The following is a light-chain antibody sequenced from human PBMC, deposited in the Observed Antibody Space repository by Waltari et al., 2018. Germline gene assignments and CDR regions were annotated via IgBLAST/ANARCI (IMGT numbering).Light chain of an antibody. V-gene: IGKV4-1*01. CDR3: QQYYSSPWT. Sequence: DIVMTQSPDSLPVSLGERATINCKSSQSILYSSNNKSYLAWYQQKPGQPPKLLVYWASARESGVPDRFSGRGSGTDFTLTISSLQAEDVAVYYCQQYYSSPWTFGQGTTVEIK. J-gene: IGKJ1*01. CDR2: WAS. CDR1: QSILYSSNNKSY.